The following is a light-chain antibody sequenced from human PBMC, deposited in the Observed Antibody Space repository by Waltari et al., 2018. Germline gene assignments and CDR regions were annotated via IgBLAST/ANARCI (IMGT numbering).Light chain of an antibody. J-gene: IGLJ7*01. V-gene: IGLV2-23*02. Sequence: QSALTQPASVSGSPGQSITTSCSGSSSNVGSYKLVSWYQQNPGKAPKLMIYEVDKRALGIPGRFSGSKSDSTASLTISGLQAEDEAVYYCCSYVGSTFVFGGGTQLTVL. CDR1: SSNVGSYKL. CDR3: CSYVGSTFV. CDR2: EVD.